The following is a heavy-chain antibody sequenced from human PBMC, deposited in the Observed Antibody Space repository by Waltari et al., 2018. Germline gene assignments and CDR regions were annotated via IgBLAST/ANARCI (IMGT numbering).Heavy chain of an antibody. Sequence: QVQLVQSGAAVKKPGASVKVSCKVSGYTLTELSMHWVRQAPGKGLEWMGGFDPEDGETIYAQKFQGRVTMTEDTSTDTAYMELSSLKSEDTAMYYCATLPLTYCGGDCPYFQHWGQGTLVTVSS. D-gene: IGHD2-21*02. CDR1: GYTLTELS. CDR3: ATLPLTYCGGDCPYFQH. CDR2: FDPEDGET. J-gene: IGHJ1*01. V-gene: IGHV1-24*01.